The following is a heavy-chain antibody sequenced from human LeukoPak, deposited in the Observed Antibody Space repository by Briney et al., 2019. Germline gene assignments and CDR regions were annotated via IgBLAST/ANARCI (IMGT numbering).Heavy chain of an antibody. J-gene: IGHJ4*02. CDR1: GFTFSSYV. CDR3: ARGILTGLDYFDY. Sequence: GSLRLSCAASGFTFSSYVMHWVRQAPGKGLEWVAVITYDGSNKYYAESVKGRFTISRDNAKNSLYLQMNGLRAEDTAVYYCARGILTGLDYFDYWGQGTLVTVSS. V-gene: IGHV3-30-3*01. CDR2: ITYDGSNK. D-gene: IGHD3-9*01.